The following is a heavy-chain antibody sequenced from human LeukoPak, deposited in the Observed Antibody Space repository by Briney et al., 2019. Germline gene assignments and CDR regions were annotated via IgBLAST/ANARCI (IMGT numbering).Heavy chain of an antibody. CDR1: GGSVSSGSYY. Sequence: PSETLSPTCTVSGGSVSSGSYYWSWIRQPPGKGPEWIGYIYYTGSTNYNPSLKSRVTISVDRSKNQFSLKLSSVTAADTAVYYCAAGRDWFDPWGQGTLVTVSS. D-gene: IGHD1-26*01. V-gene: IGHV4-61*01. CDR3: AAGRDWFDP. CDR2: IYYTGST. J-gene: IGHJ5*02.